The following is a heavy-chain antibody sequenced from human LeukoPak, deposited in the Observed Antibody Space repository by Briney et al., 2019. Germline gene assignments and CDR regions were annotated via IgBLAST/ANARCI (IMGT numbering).Heavy chain of an antibody. CDR1: GESISSGPTY. CDR3: ARGLDRDPKGAFDY. J-gene: IGHJ4*02. Sequence: SETLSLTCNVSGESISSGPTYWSWIRQSAGRGLEWIGRLYTGGSTNYNPSLKNRVTISVDTSKNQFSLKLSSVTAADTAVYYCARGLDRDPKGAFDYWGQGTLVTVSS. V-gene: IGHV4-61*02. CDR2: LYTGGST. D-gene: IGHD1-26*01.